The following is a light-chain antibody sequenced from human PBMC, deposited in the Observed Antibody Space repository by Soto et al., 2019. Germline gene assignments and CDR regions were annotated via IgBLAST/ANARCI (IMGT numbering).Light chain of an antibody. Sequence: IQLTQSPVSLSASVGERVTITCRASQDIRGALAWYQQSPGEAPQLLIYDASTLESGVPSRFSGSSSGTHFTLTISSLQPEDFATYYCQQFLSYPITFGQGTRLEI. J-gene: IGKJ5*01. CDR1: QDIRGA. CDR2: DAS. V-gene: IGKV1-13*02. CDR3: QQFLSYPIT.